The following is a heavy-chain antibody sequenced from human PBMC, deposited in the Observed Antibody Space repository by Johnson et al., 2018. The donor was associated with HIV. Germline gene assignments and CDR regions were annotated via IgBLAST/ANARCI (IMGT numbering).Heavy chain of an antibody. V-gene: IGHV3-30*02. Sequence: VQLVESGGGAVQPGGSLRLSCAASGFTFSSYGMHCVRQAPGKGLEWVAFIRYDGSNNYSAASVKGRFTISRDNAKKSLYLQMNSLRAEDTAVYYCAREEGTDILTRGDAFDIWGQGTMVTVSS. D-gene: IGHD3-9*01. CDR3: AREEGTDILTRGDAFDI. CDR1: GFTFSSYG. J-gene: IGHJ3*02. CDR2: IRYDGSNN.